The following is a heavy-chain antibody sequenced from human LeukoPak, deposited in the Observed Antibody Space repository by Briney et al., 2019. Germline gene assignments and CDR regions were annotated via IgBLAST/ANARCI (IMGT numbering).Heavy chain of an antibody. CDR3: ASTPSVGADNLYWYFDL. CDR1: GFTFGTYA. D-gene: IGHD1-26*01. V-gene: IGHV3-23*01. Sequence: GGSLRLSCAASGFTFGTYAMSWVRQAPGKGLEWVSAISGSGGSTYYADSVKGRFTISRDNSKNTLYLQMNSLRAEDTAVYYCASTPSVGADNLYWYFDLWGRGTLVTVSS. CDR2: ISGSGGST. J-gene: IGHJ2*01.